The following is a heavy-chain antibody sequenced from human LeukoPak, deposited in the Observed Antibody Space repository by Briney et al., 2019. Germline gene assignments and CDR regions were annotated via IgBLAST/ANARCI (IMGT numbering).Heavy chain of an antibody. J-gene: IGHJ4*02. CDR1: GYSISSGYY. CDR2: IYHSGST. V-gene: IGHV4-38-2*01. Sequence: SETLSLTCAVSGYSISSGYYWGWIRPPPGKGLEWIGSIYHSGSTYYNPSLKSRVTISVDTSKNQFSLKLSSVTAADTAVYYCAGHDFWSGYYPTKYWGQGTLVTVSS. D-gene: IGHD3-3*01. CDR3: AGHDFWSGYYPTKY.